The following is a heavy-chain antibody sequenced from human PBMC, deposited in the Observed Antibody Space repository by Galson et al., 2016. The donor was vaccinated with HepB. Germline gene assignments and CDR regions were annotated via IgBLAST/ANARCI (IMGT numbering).Heavy chain of an antibody. D-gene: IGHD4-23*01. CDR3: ARDSAYGGSSGALDI. CDR1: GYTFKNYG. Sequence: SVKVSCKASGYTFKNYGISWVRQAPGQGLEWMGWISGYNGNTNFAQKLQGRVTMTTDTSTSTAYMELRSLRSDDTAVYYCARDSAYGGSSGALDIWGQGTMVSVSS. J-gene: IGHJ3*02. V-gene: IGHV1-18*01. CDR2: ISGYNGNT.